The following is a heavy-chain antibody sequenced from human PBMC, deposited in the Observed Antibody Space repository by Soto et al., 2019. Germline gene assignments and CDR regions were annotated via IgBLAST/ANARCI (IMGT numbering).Heavy chain of an antibody. D-gene: IGHD1-26*01. Sequence: GASVKVSCKASGYIFSGYYIHWVRQAPGQGLEWMGWLNPNSGGTNYAQKFQDRVIMTRDTSISTAYMELSRLRSDDTAAYYCARGSGSYGYFDLWGRGTLVTVSS. CDR1: GYIFSGYY. J-gene: IGHJ2*01. CDR2: LNPNSGGT. V-gene: IGHV1-2*02. CDR3: ARGSGSYGYFDL.